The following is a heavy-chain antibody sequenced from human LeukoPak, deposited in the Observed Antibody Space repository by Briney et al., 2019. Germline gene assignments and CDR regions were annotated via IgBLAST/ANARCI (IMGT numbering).Heavy chain of an antibody. J-gene: IGHJ3*02. CDR3: ARGWKVLGWLRKYPWGAFDI. D-gene: IGHD5-12*01. V-gene: IGHV4-34*01. Sequence: SETLSLTCAVYGVSFSGYYWSWLRQPPGKGLEWFGEINHSGSTNYNPSLKSRVTISVDTSKNQFSLKLSSVTAADTAVYYCARGWKVLGWLRKYPWGAFDIWGQGTMVTVSS. CDR2: INHSGST. CDR1: GVSFSGYY.